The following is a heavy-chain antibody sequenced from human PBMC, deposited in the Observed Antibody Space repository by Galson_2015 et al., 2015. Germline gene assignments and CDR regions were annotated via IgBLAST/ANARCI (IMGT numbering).Heavy chain of an antibody. CDR2: IYYSGST. V-gene: IGHV4-59*01. J-gene: IGHJ4*02. Sequence: LSLTCTVSGGSISSYYWSWIRQPPGKGLEWIGYIYYSGSTNYNPSLKSRVTISVDTSKNQFSLKLSSVTAADTAVYYCAGGIGGDFDYWGQGTLVTVSS. CDR1: GGSISSYY. D-gene: IGHD3-16*01. CDR3: AGGIGGDFDY.